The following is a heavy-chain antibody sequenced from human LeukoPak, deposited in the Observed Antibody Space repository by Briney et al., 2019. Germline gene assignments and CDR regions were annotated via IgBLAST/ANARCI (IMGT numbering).Heavy chain of an antibody. CDR3: ARDSTLAGISSVLFPKYYFDY. Sequence: ASVKVSCKASGYTFTSYGISWVRQAPGQGLEWMGWISAYNGNTNYAQKLQGRVTMTTDTSTSTAYMELRSLRSDDTAVYYCARDSTLAGISSVLFPKYYFDYWGQGTLVTVSS. V-gene: IGHV1-18*01. CDR2: ISAYNGNT. D-gene: IGHD3-3*02. CDR1: GYTFTSYG. J-gene: IGHJ4*02.